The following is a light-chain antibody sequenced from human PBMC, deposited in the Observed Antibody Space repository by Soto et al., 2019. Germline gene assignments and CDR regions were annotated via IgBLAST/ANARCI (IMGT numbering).Light chain of an antibody. CDR3: QQLNSYPIT. J-gene: IGKJ5*01. V-gene: IGKV1-5*01. CDR2: DAS. Sequence: DVQMTQSPSTLSASVGDRVTITCRASQSISSWLAWYQQKPGKAPKLLIYDASSLESGVPSRFSGSGSGTEFTLAIASLQPGDSATYYCQQLNSYPITFGQGTRLEIK. CDR1: QSISSW.